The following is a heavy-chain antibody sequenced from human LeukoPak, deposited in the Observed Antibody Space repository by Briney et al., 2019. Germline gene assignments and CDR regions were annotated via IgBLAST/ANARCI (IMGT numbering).Heavy chain of an antibody. J-gene: IGHJ6*02. D-gene: IGHD3-3*01. V-gene: IGHV3-11*01. CDR2: ISSSGSTI. Sequence: GGSLRLSCAASGFTFSDYYMSWIRQAPGRGLEWVSYISSSGSTIYYADSVKGRFTISRDNAKNSLYLQMNSLRAEDTAVYYCARGYDFWSGYFPYYGMDVWGQGTTVTVSS. CDR1: GFTFSDYY. CDR3: ARGYDFWSGYFPYYGMDV.